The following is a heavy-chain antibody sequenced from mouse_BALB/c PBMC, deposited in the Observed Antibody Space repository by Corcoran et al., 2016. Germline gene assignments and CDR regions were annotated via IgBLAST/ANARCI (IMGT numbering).Heavy chain of an antibody. V-gene: IGHV14-1*02. CDR1: GFNIKDYY. Sequence: EVQLQQSGAELVRPGALVKLSCKASGFNIKDYYMHWVKQRPEQGLEWIGWIDPENGNTIYDPKFQGKASITADTSSNTAYLQRSSLTSEDTAVDDWATIITYYCDHWGQGTTLTVSS. J-gene: IGHJ2*01. CDR2: IDPENGNT. CDR3: ATIITYYCDH. D-gene: IGHD2-4*01.